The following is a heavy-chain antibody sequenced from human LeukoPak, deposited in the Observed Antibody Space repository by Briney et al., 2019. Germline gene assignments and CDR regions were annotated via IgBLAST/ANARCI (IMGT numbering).Heavy chain of an antibody. CDR1: GGSISSYY. CDR3: ARGSGSYLHY. D-gene: IGHD3-10*01. V-gene: IGHV4-59*01. J-gene: IGHJ4*02. CDR2: INYSGST. Sequence: SETLSLTCTVSGGSISSYYWSWIRQPPGKGLEWIGYINYSGSTNYNPSLKTRVTISVDTSKNQFSLNLNSLTAADTALYYCARGSGSYLHYWGQGILVTVSS.